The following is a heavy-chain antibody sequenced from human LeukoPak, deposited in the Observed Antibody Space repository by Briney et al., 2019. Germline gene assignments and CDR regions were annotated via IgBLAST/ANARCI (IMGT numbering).Heavy chain of an antibody. CDR2: IYRSGST. D-gene: IGHD2-2*01. CDR3: AREGQLPTSYNWFDP. CDR1: GYSISSGYY. Sequence: SETLSLTCAVSGYSISSGYYWGWIRQPPGKGLEWIGSIYRSGSTYYNPSLKSRVTISVDTSKNQFSLKLSSVTAADTAVYYCAREGQLPTSYNWFDPWGQGTLVTVSS. J-gene: IGHJ5*02. V-gene: IGHV4-38-2*02.